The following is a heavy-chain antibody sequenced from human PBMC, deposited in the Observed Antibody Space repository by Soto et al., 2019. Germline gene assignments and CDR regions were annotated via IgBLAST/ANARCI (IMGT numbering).Heavy chain of an antibody. V-gene: IGHV1-18*04. D-gene: IGHD3-3*01. CDR2: ISAYNGNT. CDR1: GYTFTSYG. CDR3: ARHPTDGFITIFGVANNWFDP. J-gene: IGHJ5*02. Sequence: QVQLVQSGAEVKKPGASVKVSCKASGYTFTSYGISWVRQAPGQGLEWMGWISAYNGNTNYAQKLQGRVTMTTDTSTSTAYMELRSLRSDDTAVYYCARHPTDGFITIFGVANNWFDPWGQGTLVTVSS.